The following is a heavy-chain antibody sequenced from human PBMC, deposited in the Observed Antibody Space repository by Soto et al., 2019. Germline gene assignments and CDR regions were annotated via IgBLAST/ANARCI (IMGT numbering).Heavy chain of an antibody. CDR3: AHGSGWLSDY. V-gene: IGHV2-5*02. CDR2: IYWDDDN. J-gene: IGHJ4*02. Sequence: QITLKESGPTLVKPTQTLTLTCSFSGFSLTSTAVGVNWIRQPPGKALEWLALIYWDDDNHFSPSLKSRLSVTKDTSKNQVVLTMTNMDPVDTATYYCAHGSGWLSDYWGQGTLVTVSS. CDR1: GFSLTSTAVG. D-gene: IGHD6-19*01.